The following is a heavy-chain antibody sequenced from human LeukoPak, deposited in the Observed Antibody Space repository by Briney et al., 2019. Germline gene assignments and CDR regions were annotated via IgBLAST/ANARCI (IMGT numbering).Heavy chain of an antibody. J-gene: IGHJ4*02. CDR1: GGTFSSYA. CDR3: ARDRGRRQWLPFDY. Sequence: EASVKVSCKASGGTFSSYAISWVRQAPGQGLEWMGRITPIFGTANYAQKFQGRVTITTDESTSTAYMELSSLRSEDTAVYYCARDRGRRQWLPFDYWGQGTLVTVSS. CDR2: ITPIFGTA. D-gene: IGHD6-19*01. V-gene: IGHV1-69*05.